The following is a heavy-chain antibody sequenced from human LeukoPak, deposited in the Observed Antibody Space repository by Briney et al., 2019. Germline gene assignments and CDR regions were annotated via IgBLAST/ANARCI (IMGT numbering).Heavy chain of an antibody. CDR1: GYXFTNYW. J-gene: IGHJ4*02. V-gene: IGHV5-51*01. D-gene: IGHD5-12*01. CDR3: ARRQYSGYDFDF. CDR2: IYPRDSDT. Sequence: GESLKISCNASGYXFTNYWICWVRQMPGKGLVWMGIIYPRDSDTRYSPSFQGQVTVSADKSISTAYLQWNTLEASDIAMYYCARRQYSGYDFDFWGQGTLVTVSS.